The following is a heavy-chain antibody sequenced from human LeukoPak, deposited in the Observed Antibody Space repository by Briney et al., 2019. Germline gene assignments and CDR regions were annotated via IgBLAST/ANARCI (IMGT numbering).Heavy chain of an antibody. CDR2: LNENGITT. D-gene: IGHD6-13*01. V-gene: IGHV3-74*01. Sequence: PGGSLRLSCAASGFTFSTYWMHWVRQAPGKGLVWVSRLNENGITTNYADSAKGRFTISRDNAENMLYLQMNSLRAEDTAVYYCVASSLISSCDYWGQGTLVTVSS. J-gene: IGHJ4*02. CDR3: VASSLISSCDY. CDR1: GFTFSTYW.